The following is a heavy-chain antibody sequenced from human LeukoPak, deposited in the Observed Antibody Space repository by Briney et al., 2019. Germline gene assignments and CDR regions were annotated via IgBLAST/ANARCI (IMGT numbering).Heavy chain of an antibody. D-gene: IGHD5-24*01. CDR1: GFTFRSYA. Sequence: PGGSLRLSCAASGFTFRSYAMSWVRQAPGKGLEWVSAISGSGGSTYYADSVKGRFTISRDNSKNTLYLQMNSLRAEDTAVYYCAKGEGDGYNWDDYWGQGTLVTVSS. V-gene: IGHV3-23*01. CDR3: AKGEGDGYNWDDY. J-gene: IGHJ4*02. CDR2: ISGSGGST.